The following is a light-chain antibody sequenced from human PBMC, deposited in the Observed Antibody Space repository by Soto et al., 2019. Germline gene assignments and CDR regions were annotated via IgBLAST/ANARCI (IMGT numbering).Light chain of an antibody. CDR3: QHYKMYSPWT. J-gene: IGKJ1*01. V-gene: IGKV1-5*03. CDR1: QSISSW. Sequence: DIQMTQSPSTLSASVGDRVTITCRASQSISSWLAWYQQKPGKAPKLLICKASSLESGVPSRFSGSGSGTEFTLTISSLQPDDFATYYCQHYKMYSPWTFGQGTKVDIK. CDR2: KAS.